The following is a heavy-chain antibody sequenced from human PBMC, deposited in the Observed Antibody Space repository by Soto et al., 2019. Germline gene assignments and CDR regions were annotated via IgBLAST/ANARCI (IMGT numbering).Heavy chain of an antibody. V-gene: IGHV3-33*01. CDR2: IWYDGSNK. CDR3: ARVGGACSSTSCYPYYYYYYYMDV. J-gene: IGHJ6*03. D-gene: IGHD2-2*01. CDR1: GFTFSSYG. Sequence: GGSLRLSCAASGFTFSSYGMHWVRQAPGKGLEWVAVIWYDGSNKYYADSVKGRFTISRDNSKNTLYLQMNSLRAEDTAVYYCARVGGACSSTSCYPYYYYYYYMDVWGKGTTVTVSS.